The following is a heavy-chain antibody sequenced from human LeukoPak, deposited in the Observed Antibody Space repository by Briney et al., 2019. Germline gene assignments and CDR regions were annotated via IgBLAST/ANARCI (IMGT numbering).Heavy chain of an antibody. CDR3: AKSGDGYNQGEFDY. V-gene: IGHV4-59*01. J-gene: IGHJ4*02. CDR2: IYYSGST. Sequence: SETLSLTCTVSGESISGFYWTWIRQPPGKGLEWIGYIYYSGSTNYNPSLKSRVTISVDTSKNQFSLKLSSVTAADTALYYCAKSGDGYNQGEFDYWGQGTLVTVSS. CDR1: GESISGFY. D-gene: IGHD5-24*01.